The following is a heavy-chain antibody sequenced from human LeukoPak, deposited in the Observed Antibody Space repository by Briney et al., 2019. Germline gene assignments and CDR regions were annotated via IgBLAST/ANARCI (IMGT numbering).Heavy chain of an antibody. CDR3: ARPKKRITMVRGVIPWAFDI. CDR2: IYPGDSDT. D-gene: IGHD3-10*01. CDR1: GSIFTSYW. V-gene: IGHV5-51*01. J-gene: IGHJ3*02. Sequence: GASLQISSEGAGSIFTSYWIGWVRQLPGKGLEWMGIIYPGDSDTSYSPSFQGQVTISADKSISTAYLQWSSLKASDTAMYYCARPKKRITMVRGVIPWAFDIWGQGTMATVSS.